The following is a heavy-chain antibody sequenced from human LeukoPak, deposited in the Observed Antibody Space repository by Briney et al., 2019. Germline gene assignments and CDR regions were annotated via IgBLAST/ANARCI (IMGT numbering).Heavy chain of an antibody. Sequence: GGSLRLSCAASGFTFSSYSINWVSQAPGKGLEWVSSSSSSSSYIYYADSVKGRFTISRDNAKNSLYLQMNSLRAEDTAVYYCARDCGSGARRTYGMDVWGQGTTVTVSS. CDR1: GFTFSSYS. J-gene: IGHJ6*02. V-gene: IGHV3-21*01. D-gene: IGHD4/OR15-4a*01. CDR3: ARDCGSGARRTYGMDV. CDR2: SSSSSSYI.